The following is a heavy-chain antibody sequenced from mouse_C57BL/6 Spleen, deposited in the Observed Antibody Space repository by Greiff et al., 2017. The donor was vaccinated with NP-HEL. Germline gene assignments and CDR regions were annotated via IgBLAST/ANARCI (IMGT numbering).Heavy chain of an antibody. CDR2: INPNNGGT. D-gene: IGHD2-3*01. Sequence: EVKLVESGPELVKPGASVKMSCKASGYTFTDYNMHWVKQSHGKSLEWIGYINPNNGGTSYNQKFKGKATLTVNKSSSTAYMELRSLTSEDSAVYYCASRGGYYGYYFDYWGQGTTLTVSS. V-gene: IGHV1-22*01. CDR1: GYTFTDYN. J-gene: IGHJ2*01. CDR3: ASRGGYYGYYFDY.